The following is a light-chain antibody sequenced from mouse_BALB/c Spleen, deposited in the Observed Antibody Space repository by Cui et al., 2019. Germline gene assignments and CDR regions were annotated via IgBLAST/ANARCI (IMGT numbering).Light chain of an antibody. Sequence: HIVRTQSPALMSAYRGEGVTMTCSASSSVGYVCWYQQKPRSTPKPWIYLTSNLASGVPARFSGSRSGTAYSLTISSLESEDAATYYCQQWGSNPLTFGAGTKLELK. J-gene: IGKJ5*01. CDR3: QQWGSNPLT. CDR2: LTS. CDR1: SSVGY. V-gene: IGKV4-68*01.